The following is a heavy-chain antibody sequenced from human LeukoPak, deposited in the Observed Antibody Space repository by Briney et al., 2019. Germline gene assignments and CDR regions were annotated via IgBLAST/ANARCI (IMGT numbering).Heavy chain of an antibody. CDR3: ARDALYSSSWSLFDY. D-gene: IGHD6-13*01. CDR1: GFTFSDYT. CDR2: ISYDGSNK. V-gene: IGHV3-30-3*01. Sequence: GRSLRLSCAASGFTFSDYTMHWVRQAPGKGLEWVAVISYDGSNKYHADSVKGRFTTSRDNSKNTLYLQMNSLRAEDTAVYYCARDALYSSSWSLFDYWGQGTLVTVSS. J-gene: IGHJ4*02.